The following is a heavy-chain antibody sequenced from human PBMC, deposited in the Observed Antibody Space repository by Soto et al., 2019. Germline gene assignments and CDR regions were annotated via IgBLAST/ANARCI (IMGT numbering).Heavy chain of an antibody. Sequence: QVQLQESGPGLVKPSQTLSLTCTVSGGSISSGGYYWSWIRQHPGKGLEWIGYIYYSASTHYNPSLKSRVTIPVDTSKNQFALKLSSVTAADTAVYYCARGGYSYGNDYWGQGTLVTVSS. V-gene: IGHV4-31*03. J-gene: IGHJ4*02. CDR1: GGSISSGGYY. CDR2: IYYSAST. CDR3: ARGGYSYGNDY. D-gene: IGHD5-18*01.